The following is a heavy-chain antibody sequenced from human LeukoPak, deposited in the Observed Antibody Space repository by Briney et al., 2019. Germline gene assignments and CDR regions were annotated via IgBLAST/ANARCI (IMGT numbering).Heavy chain of an antibody. CDR1: GGSFSGYY. CDR2: INHSGST. V-gene: IGHV4-34*01. J-gene: IGHJ4*02. D-gene: IGHD6-13*01. Sequence: SETLSLTXAVYGGSFSGYYWSWIRQPPGKGLEWSGEINHSGSTNYNPSLKSRVTISVDTSKNQFSLKLSSVTAADTAVYYCARDSESYSSSWSAPFDYWGQGTLVTVSS. CDR3: ARDSESYSSSWSAPFDY.